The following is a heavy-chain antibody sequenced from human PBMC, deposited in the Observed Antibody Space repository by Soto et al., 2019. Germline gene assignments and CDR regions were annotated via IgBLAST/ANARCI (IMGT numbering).Heavy chain of an antibody. Sequence: EVQLLESGGGLVQPGGSLRLSCAASGFTFSTYAMNWVRQAPGKGLEWVSGISGSGDSTYYADSGKGRFTVSRDNSKNTLYLQMNSLRAEDTAVFYGAKERSSGWSFDYWGQGTLVTVSS. CDR1: GFTFSTYA. CDR2: ISGSGDST. J-gene: IGHJ4*02. CDR3: AKERSSGWSFDY. D-gene: IGHD6-19*01. V-gene: IGHV3-23*01.